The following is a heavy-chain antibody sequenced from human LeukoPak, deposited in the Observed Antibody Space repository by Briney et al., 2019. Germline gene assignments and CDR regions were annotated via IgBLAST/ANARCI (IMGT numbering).Heavy chain of an antibody. CDR2: IKSKTDGGTT. D-gene: IGHD1-26*01. V-gene: IGHV3-15*01. J-gene: IGHJ4*02. Sequence: GGSLRLSCAASGFTFSNAWMSWVRQAPGKGLEWVGHIKSKTDGGTTDYAAPVKGRFTISRDDSKNTLYLQMSSLKTEDTAVYYCATEYYGSYNYWGQGTLVTVSS. CDR3: ATEYYGSYNY. CDR1: GFTFSNAW.